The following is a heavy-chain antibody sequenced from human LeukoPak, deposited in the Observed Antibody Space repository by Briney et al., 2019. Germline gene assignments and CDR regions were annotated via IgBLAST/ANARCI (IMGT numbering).Heavy chain of an antibody. J-gene: IGHJ4*02. D-gene: IGHD6-19*01. CDR1: GYTFTSYY. CDR2: INPSGGST. Sequence: GASVKVSCKASGYTFTSYYMHWVRQAPGQGLEWMGIINPSGGSTSYAQKFQGRVTMTRDTSTSTVYMELGSLRSEDTAVYYCARSIAVAGFDYWGQGTLVTVSS. V-gene: IGHV1-46*01. CDR3: ARSIAVAGFDY.